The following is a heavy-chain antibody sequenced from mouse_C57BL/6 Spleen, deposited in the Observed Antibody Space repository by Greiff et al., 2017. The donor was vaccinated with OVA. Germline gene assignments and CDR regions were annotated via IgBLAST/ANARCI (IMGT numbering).Heavy chain of an antibody. V-gene: IGHV1-22*01. D-gene: IGHD2-10*01. Sequence: EVQLQQSGPELVKPGASVKMSCKASGYTFTDYNMHWVKQSHGKSLEWIGSINPNNGGTSYNQKFKGKATLTVNKSSSTAYMELRSLTSEDSAVYYCARGSYYGNPWFAYWGQGTLVTVSA. CDR3: ARGSYYGNPWFAY. J-gene: IGHJ3*01. CDR1: GYTFTDYN. CDR2: INPNNGGT.